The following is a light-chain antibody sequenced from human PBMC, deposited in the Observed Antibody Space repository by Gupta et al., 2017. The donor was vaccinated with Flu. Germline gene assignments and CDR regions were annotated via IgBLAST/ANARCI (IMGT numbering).Light chain of an antibody. CDR1: SGSIASNY. V-gene: IGLV6-57*03. Sequence: NFMLTQPHSVSESPGKTVTISCTRSSGSIASNYVQWYQQRPGSAPTTVIYEDNQRPSGVPDRFSDSIDSSSNSASLTISGRKTEDEADYYCQSYDSSNVVFGGGTKLTVL. J-gene: IGLJ2*01. CDR3: QSYDSSNVV. CDR2: EDN.